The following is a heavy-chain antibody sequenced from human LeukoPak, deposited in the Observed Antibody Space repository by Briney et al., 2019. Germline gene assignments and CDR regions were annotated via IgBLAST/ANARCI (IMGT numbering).Heavy chain of an antibody. V-gene: IGHV5-51*01. Sequence: GGSLQISCKGFGYHFTTYWIAWVRQLPGKGLEWMGFIYPGDSNTRYSPSFEGQVTISADRSISTAFLQWSSLKASDTAMYYCARPGVVAAFDAFDLWGQGTVVTVSS. CDR2: IYPGDSNT. CDR3: ARPGVVAAFDAFDL. CDR1: GYHFTTYW. D-gene: IGHD2-15*01. J-gene: IGHJ3*01.